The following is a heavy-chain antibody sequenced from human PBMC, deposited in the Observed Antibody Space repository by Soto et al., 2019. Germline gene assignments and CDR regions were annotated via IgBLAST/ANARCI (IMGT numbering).Heavy chain of an antibody. CDR3: ARELVLGLKSAFDM. CDR2: ISYDSGAI. D-gene: IGHD2-15*01. J-gene: IGHJ3*02. V-gene: IGHV3-9*01. Sequence: PGGSLRLSCAASGFNFDEYAMHWVRQAPGKGLEWVSGISYDSGAIGYADSVKGRFTISRDNAKNSLYLHMNSLRDEDTAVYFCARELVLGLKSAFDMWGQRTLVTVSS. CDR1: GFNFDEYA.